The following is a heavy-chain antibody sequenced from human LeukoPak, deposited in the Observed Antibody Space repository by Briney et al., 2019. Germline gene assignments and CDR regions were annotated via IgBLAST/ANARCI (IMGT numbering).Heavy chain of an antibody. Sequence: SVNVSSKASGGTFSSYAISWVRQAPGQGLEWMGRIIPILGIANYAQKFQGRVTITADKSASTAYMELSSLRSEDTAVYYCARDEGIAVREGAFDIWGPRTMLSVSS. D-gene: IGHD6-19*01. J-gene: IGHJ3*02. CDR1: GGTFSSYA. CDR2: IIPILGIA. V-gene: IGHV1-69*04. CDR3: ARDEGIAVREGAFDI.